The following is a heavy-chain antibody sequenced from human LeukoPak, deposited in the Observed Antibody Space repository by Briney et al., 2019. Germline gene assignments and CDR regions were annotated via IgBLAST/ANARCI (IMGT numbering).Heavy chain of an antibody. D-gene: IGHD5/OR15-5a*01. V-gene: IGHV3-30-3*01. CDR3: AREGLRSTNPYFDY. CDR2: ISYDGSNK. CDR1: GCTFSSYA. J-gene: IGHJ4*02. Sequence: RGSLRLSCAASGCTFSSYAMHWVRQAPGKGLEWVVVISYDGSNKYYADSVKGRFTISRDNSKNTLYLQMNSLRAEDTAVYYCAREGLRSTNPYFDYWGQGTLVTVSS.